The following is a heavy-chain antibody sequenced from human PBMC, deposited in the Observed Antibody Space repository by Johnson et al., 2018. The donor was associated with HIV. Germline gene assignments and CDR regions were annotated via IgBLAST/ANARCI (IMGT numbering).Heavy chain of an antibody. V-gene: IGHV3-30-3*01. CDR1: GFTFSSYA. Sequence: QVQLVESGGGVVQPGRSLRLSCAASGFTFSSYALHWVRQAPGKGLEWVAVISYDGSNQYYADSVKGRFPISRDNSKNTLYLQMNSLRVEDTAVYYCAKDPPGAFDIWGQGTMVTVSS. CDR3: AKDPPGAFDI. CDR2: ISYDGSNQ. D-gene: IGHD1-14*01. J-gene: IGHJ3*02.